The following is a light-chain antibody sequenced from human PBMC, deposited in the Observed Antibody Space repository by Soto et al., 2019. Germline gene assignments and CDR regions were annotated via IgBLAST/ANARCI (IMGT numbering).Light chain of an antibody. V-gene: IGKV3-20*01. CDR1: QSVSSSF. J-gene: IGKJ1*01. CDR2: GAS. CDR3: QQYGSSPPWT. Sequence: EIVLTQSPGTLSLSPGERATLSCRASQSVSSSFLAWYQQKPGQAPRLLIYGASSRATGIPDRFSGSGSGSDVTLTISRLAPEDFAVYYCQQYGSSPPWTFGQGTKVEI.